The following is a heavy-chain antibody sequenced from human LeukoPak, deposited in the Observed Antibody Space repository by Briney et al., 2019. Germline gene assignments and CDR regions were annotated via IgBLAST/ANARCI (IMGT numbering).Heavy chain of an antibody. Sequence: GGSLRLSCAASGFTFNNYAMTWVRQAPGKGLEWVSGISAGGTTTYYAASVMGRFTISRDTSKNRLYLQMNSLRVEDTALYYXXXXXITFGGVNTALDYWGQGTLVTVSS. CDR2: ISAGGTTT. V-gene: IGHV3-23*01. D-gene: IGHD3-16*01. CDR1: GFTFNNYA. J-gene: IGHJ4*02. CDR3: XXXXITFGGVNTALDY.